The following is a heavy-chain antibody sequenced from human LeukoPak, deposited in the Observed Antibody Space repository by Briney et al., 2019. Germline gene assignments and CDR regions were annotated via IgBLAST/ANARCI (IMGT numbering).Heavy chain of an antibody. CDR2: ISSSSSYI. CDR1: GFTFSSYS. Sequence: PGGSLRLSCAASGFTFSSYSMSWVRQAPGKGLEWVSSISSSSSYIYYADSVKGRFTISRDNAKNSLYLQMNSLRAEDTAVYYCARVGFAYGMDVWGQGTTVTVSS. V-gene: IGHV3-21*01. CDR3: ARVGFAYGMDV. J-gene: IGHJ6*02.